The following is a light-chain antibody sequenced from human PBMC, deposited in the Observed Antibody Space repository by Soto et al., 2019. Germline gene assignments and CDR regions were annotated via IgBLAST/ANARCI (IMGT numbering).Light chain of an antibody. CDR1: QSVNSW. Sequence: DIQMTQSPSTLSSSVGDRVTITCRASQSVNSWLAWYQQKPGKAPKLLIYKTSTLESGVQSRFSGSGSVTESTLTISSLQPDAFAASYCQAYNTYPWTFGQGTKVDVK. CDR2: KTS. CDR3: QAYNTYPWT. V-gene: IGKV1-5*03. J-gene: IGKJ1*01.